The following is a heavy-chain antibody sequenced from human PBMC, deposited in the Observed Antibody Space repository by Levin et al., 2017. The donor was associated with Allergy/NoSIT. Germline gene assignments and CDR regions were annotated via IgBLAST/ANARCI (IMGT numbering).Heavy chain of an antibody. J-gene: IGHJ3*02. Sequence: SSETLSLTCTVSGGSVSSGGYYWNWIRQHPGKGLEWIGYIYYSGNTYYNPSLKSRVTISVDTSKNQFSLKLNSVTAADTAVYYCARAPMWQWLPGDIWGQGTMVTVSS. V-gene: IGHV4-31*03. D-gene: IGHD6-19*01. CDR2: IYYSGNT. CDR1: GGSVSSGGYY. CDR3: ARAPMWQWLPGDI.